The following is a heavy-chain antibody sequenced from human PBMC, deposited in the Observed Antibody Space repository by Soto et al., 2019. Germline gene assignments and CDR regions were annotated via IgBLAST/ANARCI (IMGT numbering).Heavy chain of an antibody. D-gene: IGHD2-15*01. Sequence: QVQLVQSGAEVKKPGSSVKVSCKASGGTFSSYAISWGRQAPGQGLEGMGGIIPIFGTANYAQKFQGRVTITADESTSTAYMELSSLRSEDTAVYYCARSVVVAATMNWFDPWGQGTLVTVSS. J-gene: IGHJ5*02. CDR3: ARSVVVAATMNWFDP. V-gene: IGHV1-69*12. CDR2: IIPIFGTA. CDR1: GGTFSSYA.